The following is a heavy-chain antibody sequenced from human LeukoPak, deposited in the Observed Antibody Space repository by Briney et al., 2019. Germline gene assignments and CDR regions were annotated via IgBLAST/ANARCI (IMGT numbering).Heavy chain of an antibody. V-gene: IGHV3-48*04. Sequence: GGSLRLSCAASGFTFSSYSMNWVRQAPGKGLEWVSYISSSSSTIYYADSVKGRFTISRDNAKNSLYLQMNSLRAEDTAVYYCASPPLDLTSSSFDYWGQGTLVTVSS. CDR3: ASPPLDLTSSSFDY. D-gene: IGHD6-6*01. J-gene: IGHJ4*02. CDR1: GFTFSSYS. CDR2: ISSSSSTI.